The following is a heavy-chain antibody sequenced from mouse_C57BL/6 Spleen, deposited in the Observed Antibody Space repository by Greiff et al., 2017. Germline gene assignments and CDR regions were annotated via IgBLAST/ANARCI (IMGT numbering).Heavy chain of an antibody. J-gene: IGHJ2*01. V-gene: IGHV5-4*03. CDR3: AGAAYFDY. CDR2: ISDGGSYT. CDR1: GFTFSSYA. Sequence: DVMLVESGGGLVKPGGSLKLSCAASGFTFSSYAMSWVRQTPEKRLEWVATISDGGSYTYYPDNVKGRFTISRDNAKNNLYLQMSHLKSEDTAMYYCAGAAYFDYWGQGTTLTVSS.